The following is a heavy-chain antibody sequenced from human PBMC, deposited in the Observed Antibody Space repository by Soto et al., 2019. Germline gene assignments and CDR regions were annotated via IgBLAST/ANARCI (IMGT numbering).Heavy chain of an antibody. CDR2: ISSSSSYI. CDR3: AQERCIGVRGVNTSHT. J-gene: IGHJ5*02. V-gene: IGHV3-21*04. D-gene: IGHD3-10*01. CDR1: GFTFSSYS. Sequence: GGSLRLSCAASGFTFSSYSMNWVRQAPGKGLEWVSSISSSSSYIYYADSVKGRFTISRDNSKDTLYLQMNSLRAEDTAVYYCAQERCIGVRGVNTSHTWGQATLVTVAS.